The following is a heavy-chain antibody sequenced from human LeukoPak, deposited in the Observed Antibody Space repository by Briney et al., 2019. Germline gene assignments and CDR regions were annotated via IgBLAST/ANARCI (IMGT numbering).Heavy chain of an antibody. CDR2: ISGSGAYT. V-gene: IGHV3-23*01. CDR1: GFTFSNYA. Sequence: GGSLRLSCAASGFTFSNYAMSWVRQAPGKGLEWVSAISGSGAYTYYADSVKGRFTISRDNAKNSLYLQMNSLRADDTAVYYCARFAAGGSYYYYMDVWGKGTTVTVSS. J-gene: IGHJ6*03. CDR3: ARFAAGGSYYYYMDV. D-gene: IGHD3-10*01.